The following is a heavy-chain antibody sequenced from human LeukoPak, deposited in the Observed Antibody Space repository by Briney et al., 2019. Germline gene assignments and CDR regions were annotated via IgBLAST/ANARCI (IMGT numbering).Heavy chain of an antibody. CDR1: GGSFSDYY. J-gene: IGHJ4*02. Sequence: SETLSLTCAVYGGSFSDYYWSWIRQPPGKGLEWIGEINHSGSTNYNPSLKSRVTISVDTSKNQFSLKLSSVTAADTAVYYCASIGYCSGGSCHPFDYWGQGTLVTVSS. CDR3: ASIGYCSGGSCHPFDY. V-gene: IGHV4-34*01. D-gene: IGHD2-15*01. CDR2: INHSGST.